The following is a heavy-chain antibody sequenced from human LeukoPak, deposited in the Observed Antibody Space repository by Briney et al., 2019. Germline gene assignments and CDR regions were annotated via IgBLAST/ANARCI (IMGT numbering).Heavy chain of an antibody. V-gene: IGHV3-11*01. Sequence: GGSLRLSCAASGFTFSDYYMSWIRQAPGKGLEWVSYISSSGSTIYYADSVKGRFTISRDNAKNSLYLQMNSLRAEDTAVYYYARSTFEGYSSGPKAPVPPDYWGQGTLVTVSS. D-gene: IGHD6-19*01. CDR2: ISSSGSTI. CDR3: ARSTFEGYSSGPKAPVPPDY. CDR1: GFTFSDYY. J-gene: IGHJ4*02.